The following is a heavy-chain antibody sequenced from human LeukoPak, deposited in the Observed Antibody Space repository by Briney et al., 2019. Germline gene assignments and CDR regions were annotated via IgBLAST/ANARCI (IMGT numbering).Heavy chain of an antibody. Sequence: PGGSLRLSCAASGFTFSSYAMSWVRQAPGKGLEWVSAISGSGGSTYYADSVKGRFTISRDNSKNTLYLQMNSLRAEDTAVYYCAKDPRSDPLPPGIAVAGSFDPWGQGTLVTVSS. CDR2: ISGSGGST. J-gene: IGHJ5*02. CDR3: AKDPRSDPLPPGIAVAGSFDP. CDR1: GFTFSSYA. D-gene: IGHD6-19*01. V-gene: IGHV3-23*01.